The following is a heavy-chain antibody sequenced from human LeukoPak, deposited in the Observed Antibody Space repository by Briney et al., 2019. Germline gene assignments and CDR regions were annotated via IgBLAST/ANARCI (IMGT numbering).Heavy chain of an antibody. Sequence: SETLSLTCAVYGGSFSGYYWSWIRQPPGKGLEWIGEINHSGSTNYNPSLKSRVTISVDTSKNQFSLKLSSVTAADTAVYYCARLGVVIRGVLSWGQGTLVTVSS. CDR2: INHSGST. D-gene: IGHD3-3*01. CDR3: ARLGVVIRGVLS. CDR1: GGSFSGYY. J-gene: IGHJ4*02. V-gene: IGHV4-34*01.